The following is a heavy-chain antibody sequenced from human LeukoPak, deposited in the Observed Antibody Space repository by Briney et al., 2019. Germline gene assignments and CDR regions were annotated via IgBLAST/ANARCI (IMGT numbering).Heavy chain of an antibody. CDR1: GGTFSSYA. Sequence: SVKVSCKASGGTFSSYAISWVRQAPGQGLEWMGGIIPIFGTANYAQKFQGRVTITTDESTSTAYMELSGLRSEDTAVYYCARGATVTTSGYYYYYYMDVWGKGTTVTVSS. D-gene: IGHD4-11*01. CDR3: ARGATVTTSGYYYYYYMDV. CDR2: IIPIFGTA. J-gene: IGHJ6*03. V-gene: IGHV1-69*05.